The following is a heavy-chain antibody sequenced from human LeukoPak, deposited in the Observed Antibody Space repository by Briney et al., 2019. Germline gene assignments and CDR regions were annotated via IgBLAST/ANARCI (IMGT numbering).Heavy chain of an antibody. CDR3: TTLGGDNWFDWYFDL. D-gene: IGHD1-1*01. CDR2: LKSRTDGGTT. Sequence: PGGSLRLSCAASGFTFTEAWMSWVRQAPGKGLEWVGRLKSRTDGGTTDYASPVKGRFTISRDESENTLYLHLTSLKIEDAAVYYCTTLGGDNWFDWYFDLWGRGTLVTVSS. CDR1: GFTFTEAW. J-gene: IGHJ2*01. V-gene: IGHV3-15*01.